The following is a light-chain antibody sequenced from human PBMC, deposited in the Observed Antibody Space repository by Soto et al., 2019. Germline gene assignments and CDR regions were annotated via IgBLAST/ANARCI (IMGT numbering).Light chain of an antibody. CDR1: SSDVGGYNY. CDR2: DVH. V-gene: IGLV2-14*03. J-gene: IGLJ2*01. CDR3: SSYTSSSTPHVL. Sequence: QSALTQPASVSGSPGQSITISCTGTSSDVGGYNYVCWYQQHPGKAPKLMIYDVHNRPSGVSNRFSGSKSGNTASLTISGLQAEDEADYYCSSYTSSSTPHVLFGGGTKLTVL.